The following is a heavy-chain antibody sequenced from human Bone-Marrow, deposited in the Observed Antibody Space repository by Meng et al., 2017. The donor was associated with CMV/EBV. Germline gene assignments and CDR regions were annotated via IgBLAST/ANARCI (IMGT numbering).Heavy chain of an antibody. J-gene: IGHJ4*02. CDR3: AREGFLECAPPHY. Sequence: ASVKVSCKASGYTFTSYGISWVRQAPGQGPEWMGWIDPDSGGTNYAQKFQGRVTMTRDTSISTAYMEGSSLRSDDTAVYYCAREGFLECAPPHYWGQGTLVTVSS. CDR2: IDPDSGGT. D-gene: IGHD3-3*01. V-gene: IGHV1-2*02. CDR1: GYTFTSYG.